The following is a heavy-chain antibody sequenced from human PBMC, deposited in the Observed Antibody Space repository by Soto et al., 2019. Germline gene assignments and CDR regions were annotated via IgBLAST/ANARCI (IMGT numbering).Heavy chain of an antibody. CDR3: ARAPGQYSSGYYIWFDP. Sequence: PSETLSLTCTVSGGSISSYYWSWIRQPPGKGLEWIGYIYYSGSTNYNPSLKSRVTISVDTSKNQFSLKLSSVTAADTAVYYCARAPGQYSSGYYIWFDPWGQGTLVTVS. CDR1: GGSISSYY. D-gene: IGHD3-22*01. J-gene: IGHJ5*02. V-gene: IGHV4-59*01. CDR2: IYYSGST.